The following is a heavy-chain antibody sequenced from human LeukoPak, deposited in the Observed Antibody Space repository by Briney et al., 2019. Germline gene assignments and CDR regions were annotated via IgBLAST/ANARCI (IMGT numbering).Heavy chain of an antibody. D-gene: IGHD6-6*01. V-gene: IGHV3-21*01. Sequence: GGSLRLSCAASGFTFSSYSMNWVRQAPGKGLEWVSSISSSSSYIYYADSVKGRFTISRDNAKNSLYLQMNSLRAEDTAVYYCAREGKEAVYSSSSRWFDPWGQGTLVTVSS. CDR2: ISSSSSYI. J-gene: IGHJ5*02. CDR3: AREGKEAVYSSSSRWFDP. CDR1: GFTFSSYS.